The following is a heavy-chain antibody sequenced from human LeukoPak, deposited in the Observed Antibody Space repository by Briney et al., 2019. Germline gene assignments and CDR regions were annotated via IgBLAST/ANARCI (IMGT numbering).Heavy chain of an antibody. V-gene: IGHV1-46*01. CDR1: GYTFTSYY. CDR2: INPSGGST. CDR3: ARDLFPVDYGGNSRGGPSFDY. J-gene: IGHJ4*02. D-gene: IGHD4-23*01. Sequence: ASVKVSCKASGYTFTSYYMHWVRQAPGQGLEWMGIINPSGGSTSYAQKFQGRVTMTRDTSTSTVCMELSSLRSEDTAVYYCARDLFPVDYGGNSRGGPSFDYWGQGTLVTVSS.